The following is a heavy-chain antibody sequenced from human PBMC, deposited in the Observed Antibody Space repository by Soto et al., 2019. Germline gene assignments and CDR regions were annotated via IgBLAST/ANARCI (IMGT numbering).Heavy chain of an antibody. CDR3: ARSPNRYFDWLLSSYYDY. V-gene: IGHV3-30-3*01. CDR1: GFTFSSYA. D-gene: IGHD3-9*01. CDR2: ISYDGSNK. J-gene: IGHJ4*02. Sequence: GGSLRLSCAASGFTFSSYAMHWVRQAPGKGLEWVAVISYDGSNKYYADSVKGRFTISRDNSKNTLYLQMNSLRAEDTAVYYCARSPNRYFDWLLSSYYDYWGQGTLVTVSS.